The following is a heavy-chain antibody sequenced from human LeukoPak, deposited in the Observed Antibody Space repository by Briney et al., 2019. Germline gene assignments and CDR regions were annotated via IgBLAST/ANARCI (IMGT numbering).Heavy chain of an antibody. CDR3: AREEDCSAIRTSYGMDV. J-gene: IGHJ6*02. D-gene: IGHD2-21*01. Sequence: GGSLRLSCAASGFTFSSFTMNWVRQAPGQGLEWVSCISRGGDYIYYADSVRGRFTISRDNAKKTVHLQMNSLRAEDTAVYYCAREEDCSAIRTSYGMDVWGQGTAVTVSS. V-gene: IGHV3-21*01. CDR2: ISRGGDYI. CDR1: GFTFSSFT.